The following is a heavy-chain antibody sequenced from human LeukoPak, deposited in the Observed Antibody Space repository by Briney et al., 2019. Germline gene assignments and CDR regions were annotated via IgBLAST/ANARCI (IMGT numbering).Heavy chain of an antibody. CDR3: ARLSTVTTLDY. D-gene: IGHD4-17*01. V-gene: IGHV4-59*08. Sequence: SETLSLTCTVSGGSISSYYWSWIRQPPGKGLEWIGYIYYSGSTNYNPSLKSRVTISVDTSKNQFSLKLSSVAAADTAVYYCARLSTVTTLDYWGQGTLVTVSS. J-gene: IGHJ4*02. CDR2: IYYSGST. CDR1: GGSISSYY.